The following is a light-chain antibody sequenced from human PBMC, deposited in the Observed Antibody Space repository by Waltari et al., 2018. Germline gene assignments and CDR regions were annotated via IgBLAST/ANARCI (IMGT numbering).Light chain of an antibody. CDR3: QNHERLPAT. CDR2: GAS. V-gene: IGKV3-20*01. J-gene: IGKJ1*01. Sequence: EVVLTQSPGTLSLSPGESATLFYRASQSISRYLVWYQQRPGQAPRPLIYGASIRAAGIPDRFSGSGSGTDFTLSISRLEPEDFAVYYGQNHERLPATFGQGTRVEIK. CDR1: QSISRY.